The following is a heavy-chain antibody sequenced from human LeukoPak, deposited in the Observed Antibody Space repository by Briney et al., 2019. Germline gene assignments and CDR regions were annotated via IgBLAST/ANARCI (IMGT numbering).Heavy chain of an antibody. CDR1: GFTFSSYE. V-gene: IGHV3-48*03. CDR3: ARDGELLDAFDI. J-gene: IGHJ3*02. Sequence: PGGSLRLSCAASGFTFSSYEMNWVRQAPGKGLEWVSYISSGGSTKYYADSVKGRFTISRDNAKNSLYLQMNSLRAEDTAVYYCARDGELLDAFDIWGQGTMVTVSS. CDR2: ISSGGSTK. D-gene: IGHD2-21*02.